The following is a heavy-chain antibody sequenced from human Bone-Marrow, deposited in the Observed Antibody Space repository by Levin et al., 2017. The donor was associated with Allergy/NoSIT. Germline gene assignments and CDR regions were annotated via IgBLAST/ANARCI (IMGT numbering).Heavy chain of an antibody. CDR3: ARPQSLCSTDIFDI. D-gene: IGHD2-8*02. J-gene: IGHJ3*02. CDR2: IYPRDSDA. CDR1: GYIFNTYW. V-gene: IGHV5-51*01. Sequence: GESLKISCKASGYIFNTYWIAWVRQMPGKGLEWMGFIYPRDSDARYSPSFQGQVTISVDESINTAYLQWSSLKASDTGMYYCARPQSLCSTDIFDIWGQGTRVTVSS.